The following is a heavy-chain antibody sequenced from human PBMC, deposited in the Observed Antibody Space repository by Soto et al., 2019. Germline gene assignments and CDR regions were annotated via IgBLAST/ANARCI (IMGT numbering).Heavy chain of an antibody. CDR1: GGSFSGYY. Sequence: QVQLQQWGAGLLKPSETLSLTCAVYGGSFSGYYWSWIRQPPGKGLEWIGEINHSGSTNYNPSLKSRVTISVDTSKNQFSLKLSSVTAADTAVYYCARALLRVLLWFGEELWFDPWGQGTLVTVSS. CDR3: ARALLRVLLWFGEELWFDP. D-gene: IGHD3-10*01. V-gene: IGHV4-34*01. CDR2: INHSGST. J-gene: IGHJ5*02.